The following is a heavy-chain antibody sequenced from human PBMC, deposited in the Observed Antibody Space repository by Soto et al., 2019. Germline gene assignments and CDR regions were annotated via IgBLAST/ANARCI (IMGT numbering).Heavy chain of an antibody. CDR3: APFPYYDYVWGSYPHY. V-gene: IGHV4-39*01. J-gene: IGHJ4*02. CDR2: IYYSGST. CDR1: GGSISSSGYY. D-gene: IGHD3-16*02. Sequence: QLQLQESGPGLVKPSETLSLTCTVSGGSISSSGYYWGWIRQPPGKGLEWIGSIYYSGSTYYNPSLKSRVTISVDTSKNQFSLKLSSVTAADTAVYYCAPFPYYDYVWGSYPHYWGQGTLVTVSS.